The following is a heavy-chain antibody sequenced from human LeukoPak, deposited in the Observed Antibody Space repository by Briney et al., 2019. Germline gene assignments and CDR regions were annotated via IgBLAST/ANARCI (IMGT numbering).Heavy chain of an antibody. CDR3: ARAAYYSSDY. CDR2: IKSDGSEQ. V-gene: IGHV3-7*01. D-gene: IGHD3-10*01. J-gene: IGHJ4*02. Sequence: GGSLRLSCAASGFSFSDYYMRWVRQAPGKGLEWVANIKSDGSEQYYADSVKGRFTISRDNVKNSLYLQMNSLRADDTAVYYCARAAYYSSDYWGQGILVTVSS. CDR1: GFSFSDYY.